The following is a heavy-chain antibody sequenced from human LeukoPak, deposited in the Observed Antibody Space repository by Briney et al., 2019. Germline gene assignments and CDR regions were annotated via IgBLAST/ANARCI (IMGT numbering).Heavy chain of an antibody. CDR1: GFTFSSYS. CDR3: AGGYCSSTSCYYGMDV. V-gene: IGHV3-21*01. CDR2: ISSSSSYI. J-gene: IGHJ6*04. D-gene: IGHD2-2*01. Sequence: GGSLRLSCAASGFTFSSYSMNWVRQAPGKGLEWVSSISSSSSYIYYADSVKGRFTISRDNAKNSLSLQMNSLRAEDTAVYYCAGGYCSSTSCYYGMDVWGKGTTVTVSS.